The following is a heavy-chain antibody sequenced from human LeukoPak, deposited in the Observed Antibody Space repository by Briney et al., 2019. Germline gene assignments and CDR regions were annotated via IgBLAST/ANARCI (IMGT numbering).Heavy chain of an antibody. Sequence: GGSLRLSCAASGFTFSSYSMNWVRQAPGKGLEWVSSISSSGTYIYCADSVKGRFTISRGDAKKSLFLQMKSLRAEDTAVYYCTRVSWRGEIYWGQGTLVTVSS. CDR2: ISSSGTYI. V-gene: IGHV3-21*01. J-gene: IGHJ4*02. CDR3: TRVSWRGEIY. CDR1: GFTFSSYS. D-gene: IGHD5-24*01.